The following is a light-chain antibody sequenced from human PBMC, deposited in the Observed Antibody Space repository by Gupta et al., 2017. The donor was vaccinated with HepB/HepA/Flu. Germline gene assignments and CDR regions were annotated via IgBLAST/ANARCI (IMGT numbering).Light chain of an antibody. J-gene: IGKJ1*01. V-gene: IGKV3-20*01. CDR2: GAS. Sequence: EIVLTQSPGTLSLSPGERATLSCRASQSVSSSYLAWYQQKPGQAPRLLIYGASSRATGFPDRFSGSGSGTDFTLTISRLEPEDFAVYYCQHESSSPLTFGQGTKVEIK. CDR1: QSVSSSY. CDR3: QHESSSPLT.